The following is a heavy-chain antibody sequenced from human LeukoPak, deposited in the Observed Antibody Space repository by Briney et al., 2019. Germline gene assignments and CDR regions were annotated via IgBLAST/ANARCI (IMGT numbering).Heavy chain of an antibody. CDR3: ARVALDSSGDNYGQGAFDY. D-gene: IGHD6-19*01. CDR1: GFTFSRYE. Sequence: GGSLRLSCAASGFTFSRYEMNWVRQAPGKGLEWLSYISGSGRTIFYGDSVKGRFTISRDNANNSLYLQINSLRAEDTALYYCARVALDSSGDNYGQGAFDYWGQGTLVTVSS. CDR2: ISGSGRTI. V-gene: IGHV3-48*03. J-gene: IGHJ4*02.